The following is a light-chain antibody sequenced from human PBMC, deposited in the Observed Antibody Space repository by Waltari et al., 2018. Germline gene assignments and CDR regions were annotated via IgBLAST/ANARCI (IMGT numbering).Light chain of an antibody. V-gene: IGKV3-15*01. CDR3: QQYNKWPPGT. J-gene: IGKJ1*01. CDR1: SGVSRN. Sequence: ASSGVSRNFAWYQQKPGQPPRRLIYGASTTAAGIPARCIGSGSSAKVSLTISSLQSEDFVVYYCQQYNKWPPGTFGHGTKVEIK. CDR2: GAS.